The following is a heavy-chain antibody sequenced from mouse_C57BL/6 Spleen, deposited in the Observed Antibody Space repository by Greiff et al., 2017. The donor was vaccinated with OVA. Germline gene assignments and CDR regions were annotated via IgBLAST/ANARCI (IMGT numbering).Heavy chain of an antibody. CDR2: IDPSDSYT. CDR3: ARTTYGRGDYFDY. CDR1: GYTFTSYW. Sequence: QVHVKQPGAELVMPGASVKLSCKASGYTFTSYWMHWVKQRPGQGLEWIGEIDPSDSYTNYNQKFKGKSTLTVDKSSSTAYMQLSSLTSEDSAVDFCARTTYGRGDYFDYWGQGTTLTVSS. V-gene: IGHV1-69*01. J-gene: IGHJ2*01. D-gene: IGHD1-1*01.